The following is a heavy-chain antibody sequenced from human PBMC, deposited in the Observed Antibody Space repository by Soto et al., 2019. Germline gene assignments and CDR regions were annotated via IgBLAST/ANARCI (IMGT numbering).Heavy chain of an antibody. V-gene: IGHV4-4*02. CDR3: AAPGDGDFDY. CDR1: GASIGTNNW. Sequence: SETLSLTCAVSGASIGTNNWWSWVRQPPGKGLEWIGEVYHSGTTNCNPSLKSRVTISIDNSKNQFSLRLTSMTAADTAVYYCAAPGDGDFDYCSPGTLVTVSS. CDR2: VYHSGTT. J-gene: IGHJ4*02.